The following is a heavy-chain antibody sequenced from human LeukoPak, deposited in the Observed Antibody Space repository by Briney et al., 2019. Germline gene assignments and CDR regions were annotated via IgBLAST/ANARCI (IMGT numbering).Heavy chain of an antibody. CDR3: TTIVGAPRIFDY. V-gene: IGHV3-49*04. D-gene: IGHD1-26*01. CDR1: GFTFGDYA. Sequence: GGSLRLSCTASGFTFGDYAMSWVRQAPGKGLEWVGFIKSKTDGGTTDYAAPVKGRFTISRDDSKNTLYLQMNSLKTEDTAVYYCTTIVGAPRIFDYWGQGTLVTVSS. J-gene: IGHJ4*02. CDR2: IKSKTDGGTT.